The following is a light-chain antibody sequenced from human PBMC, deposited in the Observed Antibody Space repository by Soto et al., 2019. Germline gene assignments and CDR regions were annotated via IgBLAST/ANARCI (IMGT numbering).Light chain of an antibody. CDR1: ISDVAGYNY. CDR2: EVS. J-gene: IGLJ2*01. Sequence: QSALTQPASVSGSPGQSITISCTGTISDVAGYNYVSWYQQHPGKAPKLMIYEVSNRPSGVSNRFSGSKSGNTASLTISGFQAEDEADYYCSSYTSISTLIFGGGTKVTVL. V-gene: IGLV2-14*01. CDR3: SSYTSISTLI.